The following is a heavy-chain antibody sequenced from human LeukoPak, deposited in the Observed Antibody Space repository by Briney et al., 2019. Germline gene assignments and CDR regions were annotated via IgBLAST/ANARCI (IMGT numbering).Heavy chain of an antibody. V-gene: IGHV1-69*05. Sequence: SVKVSCKASGGTFSSYAISWVRQAPGQGLGWMGRIIPIFGTANYAQKFQGRVTITTDESTSTAYMELSSLRSEDTAVYYCARDHYYYDSSGYDYWGQGTLVTVSS. CDR2: IIPIFGTA. D-gene: IGHD3-22*01. CDR1: GGTFSSYA. CDR3: ARDHYYYDSSGYDY. J-gene: IGHJ4*02.